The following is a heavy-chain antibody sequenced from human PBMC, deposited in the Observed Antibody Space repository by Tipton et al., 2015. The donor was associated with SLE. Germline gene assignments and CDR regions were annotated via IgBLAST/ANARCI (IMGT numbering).Heavy chain of an antibody. CDR1: GGSVSSSGYY. V-gene: IGHV4-61*02. D-gene: IGHD3-3*01. CDR3: AREPWEIQFWSGSTLGYVDV. J-gene: IGHJ6*03. CDR2: IYKSGGT. Sequence: LRLSCTVSGGSVSSSGYYWSWIRQPAGKGLEWIGRIYKSGGTNYNASLKRRVTMSIDASKNQLYLKLDSVTAADTAIYYCAREPWEIQFWSGSTLGYVDVWGTGATVTVSS.